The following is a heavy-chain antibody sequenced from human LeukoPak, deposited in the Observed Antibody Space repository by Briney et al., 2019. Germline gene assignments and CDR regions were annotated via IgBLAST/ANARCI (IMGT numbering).Heavy chain of an antibody. CDR1: GGSISSSSYY. CDR3: ARSDTALVLDY. V-gene: IGHV4-39*01. D-gene: IGHD5-18*01. CDR2: MPYSGST. Sequence: TSETLSLTCTVSGGSISSSSYYWGWIRQPPGKGPEWIGSMPYSGSTYYNPSLKSRVTISVDTSKNQFSLKLSSVTAADTAVYYCARSDTALVLDYWGQGTLVTVSS. J-gene: IGHJ4*02.